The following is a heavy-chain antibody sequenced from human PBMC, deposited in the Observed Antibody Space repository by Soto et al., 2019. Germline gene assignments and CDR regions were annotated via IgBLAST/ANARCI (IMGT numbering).Heavy chain of an antibody. D-gene: IGHD6-13*01. V-gene: IGHV3-33*01. Sequence: PGGSLRLSCAASGFTFSSYGMHWVRQAPGKGLEWVAVIWYDGSNKYYADSVKGRFTISRDNSKNTLYLQMNSLRAEDTAVYYCAREVFIASSVIYYYGMDVWGQGTTVTVSS. J-gene: IGHJ6*02. CDR3: AREVFIASSVIYYYGMDV. CDR1: GFTFSSYG. CDR2: IWYDGSNK.